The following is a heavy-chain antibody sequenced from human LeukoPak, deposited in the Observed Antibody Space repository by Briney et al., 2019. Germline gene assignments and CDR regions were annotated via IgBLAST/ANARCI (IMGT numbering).Heavy chain of an antibody. CDR1: GFTFSSYE. CDR2: ISSSGGTI. Sequence: GGSLRLSCAASGFTFSSYEMNWVRQAPGKGLEWVSYISSSGGTIYYADSVKGRFTISRDNAKNSLYLQMNSLRAEDTAVYYCARDGGSGSYYKSFDYWGQGTLVTVSS. V-gene: IGHV3-48*03. CDR3: ARDGGSGSYYKSFDY. J-gene: IGHJ4*02. D-gene: IGHD3-10*01.